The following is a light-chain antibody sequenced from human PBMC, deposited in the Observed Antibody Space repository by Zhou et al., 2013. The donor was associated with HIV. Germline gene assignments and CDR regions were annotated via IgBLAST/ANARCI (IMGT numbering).Light chain of an antibody. CDR3: QYYGDSSRT. CDR1: RAFGPW. CDR2: QAS. J-gene: IGKJ4*02. V-gene: IGKV1-5*03. Sequence: DVQLTQSPPILSASVGDKVTITCRASRAFGPWLAWYQQKPGGAPKLLVYQASTLESRVPPRFSGRGSGAEFHLTIVSLQPEDFATYYCQYYGDSSRTFGRGTRVEMK.